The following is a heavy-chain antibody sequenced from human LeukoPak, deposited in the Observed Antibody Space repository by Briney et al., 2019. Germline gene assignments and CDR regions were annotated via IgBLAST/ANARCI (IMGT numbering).Heavy chain of an antibody. D-gene: IGHD6-13*01. CDR1: GFTFSNYA. V-gene: IGHV3-33*01. CDR3: SRAPIGAAGPFDF. J-gene: IGHJ4*02. CDR2: VWDAATNT. Sequence: PGGSLRLSCAASGFTFSNYAMHWVRQAPGKGLEWMAAVWDAATNTHYADSVKGRVTISRDNSKNTVYLQMNSLRVEDTAVYYCSRAPIGAAGPFDFWGQGTLVTVSS.